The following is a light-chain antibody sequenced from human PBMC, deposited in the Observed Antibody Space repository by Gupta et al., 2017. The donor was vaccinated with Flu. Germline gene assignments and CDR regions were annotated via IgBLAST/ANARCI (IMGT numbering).Light chain of an antibody. CDR2: KTS. V-gene: IGKV1-5*03. CDR3: QQYDTYSGT. J-gene: IGKJ1*01. CDR1: RSINIW. Sequence: DTQMTQSPSTLSASVGDRVTITCRASRSINIWLAWYQQKPGKAPNLLIYKTSNLESGVPSRFSGSGSGTEFTLTISSLQPDDFATYYCQQYDTYSGTFGQGTKVEI.